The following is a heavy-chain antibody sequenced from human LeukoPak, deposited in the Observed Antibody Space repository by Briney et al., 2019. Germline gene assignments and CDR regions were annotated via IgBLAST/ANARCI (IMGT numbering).Heavy chain of an antibody. J-gene: IGHJ4*02. CDR3: ARGFVDFWSGYSHFDY. Sequence: ASVKVSCKASGYTFTGYYMHWVRQAPGQGLEWMGWINPNSGGTNYAQKFQGRVTMTRDTSISTAYMELSRLRSDDTAVYYCARGFVDFWSGYSHFDYWGQGTLVTVSS. CDR2: INPNSGGT. V-gene: IGHV1-2*02. D-gene: IGHD3-3*01. CDR1: GYTFTGYY.